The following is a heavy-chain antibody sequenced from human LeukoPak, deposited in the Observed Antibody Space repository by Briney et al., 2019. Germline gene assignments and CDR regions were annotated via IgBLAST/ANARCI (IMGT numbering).Heavy chain of an antibody. D-gene: IGHD6-19*01. Sequence: GASVKVSCKASGYTFTSYDINWVRQATGQGLEWMGWMNPNSGNTGYAQKFQGRVTMTRNTSISTAYMELSSLRSEDTAVYYCARGYSSGWAYYYYYYMEVWGKGTTVTVSS. V-gene: IGHV1-8*01. J-gene: IGHJ6*03. CDR3: ARGYSSGWAYYYYYYMEV. CDR1: GYTFTSYD. CDR2: MNPNSGNT.